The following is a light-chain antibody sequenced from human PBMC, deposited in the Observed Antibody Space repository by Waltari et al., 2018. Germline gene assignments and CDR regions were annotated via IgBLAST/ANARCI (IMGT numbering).Light chain of an antibody. J-gene: IGKJ4*01. Sequence: EVVLTPSPATLSFSPGGRATLSCRASQSNQRYLGWYQQKPGQAPRLLIYHAYNRATGVQARFSGRGSETDFILTISSLEPEDSVIYCRQQRTEWPLTFGGGTTVEIK. CDR3: QQRTEWPLT. CDR1: QSNQRY. V-gene: IGKV3-11*01. CDR2: HAY.